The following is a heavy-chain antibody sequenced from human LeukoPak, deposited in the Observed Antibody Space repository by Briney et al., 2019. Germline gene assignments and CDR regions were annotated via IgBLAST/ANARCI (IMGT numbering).Heavy chain of an antibody. CDR1: GYTFTSYG. J-gene: IGHJ5*02. D-gene: IGHD5-12*01. V-gene: IGHV1-8*02. CDR2: MNPNSGNT. CDR3: ARRGSGYDYGGNWFDP. Sequence: ASVKVSCKASGYTFTSYGISWVRQAPGQGLEWMGWMNPNSGNTGYAQKFQGRVTMTRNTSISTAYMELSSLRSEDTAVYYCARRGSGYDYGGNWFDPWGQGTLVTVSS.